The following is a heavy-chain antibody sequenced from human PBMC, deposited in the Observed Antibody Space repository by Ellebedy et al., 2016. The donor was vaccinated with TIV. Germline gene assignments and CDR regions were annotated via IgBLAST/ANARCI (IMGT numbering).Heavy chain of an antibody. CDR2: IRGSGVTT. Sequence: ESLKISCAASGFIFSTYAMGWVRQAPGKGLEWVPSIRGSGVTTYYADSVKGRFTISRDNSKNTLYLHMNSLRGEDTAVYYCSKNLIRVSMIVEVFHGALEKWGQGTLVTVSS. CDR3: SKNLIRVSMIVEVFHGALEK. CDR1: GFIFSTYA. V-gene: IGHV3-23*01. D-gene: IGHD3-22*01. J-gene: IGHJ3*01.